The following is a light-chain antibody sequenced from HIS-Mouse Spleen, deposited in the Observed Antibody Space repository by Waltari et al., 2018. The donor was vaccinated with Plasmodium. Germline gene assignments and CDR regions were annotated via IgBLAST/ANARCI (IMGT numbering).Light chain of an antibody. CDR3: YSTDSSGNHRV. Sequence: SYELTQPPSVSVSPGQTARTTCSGDALPNKYAYWYQQKSGQAPVLVITDDSKRPSGIPERLSGSGSGTMSTFTISGAQVEDEADYYCYSTDSSGNHRVFGGGTKLTVL. CDR1: ALPNKY. CDR2: DDS. V-gene: IGLV3-10*01. J-gene: IGLJ3*02.